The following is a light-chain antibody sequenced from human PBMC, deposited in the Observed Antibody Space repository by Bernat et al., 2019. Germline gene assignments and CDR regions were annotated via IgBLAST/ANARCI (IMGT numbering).Light chain of an antibody. CDR3: CSYAGSVYV. V-gene: IGLV2-11*01. Sequence: QSALTQPRSVSGSPGQSVTTSCTGTSSDVGAYNFVSWYQQHPGKVPKLMIHDVNKRPSGVPDRFSGSKSGNTAFLTISGLQAEDAADYYCCSYAGSVYVFGTGTKVTVL. CDR2: DVN. J-gene: IGLJ1*01. CDR1: SSDVGAYNF.